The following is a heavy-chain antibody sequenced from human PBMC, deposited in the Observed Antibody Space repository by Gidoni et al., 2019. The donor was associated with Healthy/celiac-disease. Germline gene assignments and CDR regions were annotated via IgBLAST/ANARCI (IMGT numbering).Heavy chain of an antibody. D-gene: IGHD6-19*01. V-gene: IGHV1-69-2*01. Sequence: VQLVPSGAEVKKPGATVKISCKVSGYTFTDYYMHWVQQAPGKGIAWMGLVDPEAGETIYAEKFQGRVTITAETATDTAYMELSSLRSEDTAVYYCARGSSGWFDPWGQGTLVTVSS. CDR3: ARGSSGWFDP. CDR1: GYTFTDYY. J-gene: IGHJ5*02. CDR2: VDPEAGET.